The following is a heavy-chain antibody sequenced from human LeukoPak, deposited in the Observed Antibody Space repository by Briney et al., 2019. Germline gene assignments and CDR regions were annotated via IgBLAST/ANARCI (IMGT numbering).Heavy chain of an antibody. Sequence: GASVKVSCKASGYTFTSYDINWVRQATGQGLEWMGWMNPNSGNTGYAQKFQGRVTMTRNTSISTAYMELSSLRSEDTAVYYCAGGDYYDSSGIYPHPRDYWGQGTLVTVSS. J-gene: IGHJ4*02. CDR3: AGGDYYDSSGIYPHPRDY. V-gene: IGHV1-8*01. D-gene: IGHD3-22*01. CDR1: GYTFTSYD. CDR2: MNPNSGNT.